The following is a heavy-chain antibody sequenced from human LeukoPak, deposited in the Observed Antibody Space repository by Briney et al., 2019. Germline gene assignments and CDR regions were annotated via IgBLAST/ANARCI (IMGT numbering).Heavy chain of an antibody. CDR2: IWYDGSNK. J-gene: IGHJ4*02. CDR1: GFTFSSYG. V-gene: IGHV3-33*01. CDR3: ARVYGSGSPFDY. D-gene: IGHD3-10*01. Sequence: GGSLRLSCAASGFTFSSYGMHWVRQAPGKGLEWVAVIWYDGSNKYYADSVKGRSTISRDNSKNTLYLQMNSLRAEDTAVYYCARVYGSGSPFDYWGQGTLVTVSS.